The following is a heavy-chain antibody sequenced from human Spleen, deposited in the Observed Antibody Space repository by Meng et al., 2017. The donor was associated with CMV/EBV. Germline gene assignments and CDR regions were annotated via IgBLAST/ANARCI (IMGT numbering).Heavy chain of an antibody. Sequence: GGSLRLSCAASGFTFSSYGMHWVRQAPGKGLEWVAFIRYDGSNKYYADSVKGRFTISRDNSKNTLYLQMNSLRAEDTAVYYCAKGGAAARGWFDYWGQGTLVTVSS. D-gene: IGHD2-2*01. CDR1: GFTFSSYG. CDR3: AKGGAAARGWFDY. J-gene: IGHJ4*02. V-gene: IGHV3-30*02. CDR2: IRYDGSNK.